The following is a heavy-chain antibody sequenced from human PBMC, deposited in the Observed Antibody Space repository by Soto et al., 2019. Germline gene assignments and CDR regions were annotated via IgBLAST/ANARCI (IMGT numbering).Heavy chain of an antibody. Sequence: PSETLSLTCTVSGGSISSSSYYWGWIRQPPGKGLEWIGSIYYSGSTYYNPSLKSRVTMSVDRSKNQFSLKLSSVTAADTALYYCVSRVRDYFDYWGQGILVTVSS. CDR1: GGSISSSSYY. CDR2: IYYSGST. J-gene: IGHJ4*02. CDR3: VSRVRDYFDY. V-gene: IGHV4-39*07.